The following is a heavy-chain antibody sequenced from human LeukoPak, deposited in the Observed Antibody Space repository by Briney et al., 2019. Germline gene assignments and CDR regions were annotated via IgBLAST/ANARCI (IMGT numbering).Heavy chain of an antibody. CDR1: GGTFSSYA. J-gene: IGHJ5*02. Sequence: ASVKVSCKASGGTFSSYAISWVRQAPGQGLEWMGGIIPIFGTANYAQKFQGRVTITADESTSTAYMELSSLRSDNTAVYYCARSPGTVTNHWGQGTLVTVSS. CDR3: ARSPGTVTNH. CDR2: IIPIFGTA. V-gene: IGHV1-69*13. D-gene: IGHD4-17*01.